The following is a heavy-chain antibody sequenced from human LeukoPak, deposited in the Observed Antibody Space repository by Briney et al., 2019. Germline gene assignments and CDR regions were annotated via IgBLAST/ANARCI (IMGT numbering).Heavy chain of an antibody. CDR3: ARTKEGDY. CDR1: GFIFSNYE. J-gene: IGHJ4*02. CDR2: ISHTGTTT. Sequence: GGSLRLSCAASGFIFSNYEMNWVRQAPVKGLEWVSYISHTGTTTYYADSVKGRFTISRDDARNSLYLQMNSLRAEDTAVYYCARTKEGDYWGQGTLVTVSS. V-gene: IGHV3-48*03.